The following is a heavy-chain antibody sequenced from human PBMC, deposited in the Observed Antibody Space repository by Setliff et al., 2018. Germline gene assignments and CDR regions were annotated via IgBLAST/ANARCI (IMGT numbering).Heavy chain of an antibody. D-gene: IGHD6-6*01. J-gene: IGHJ6*02. Sequence: SETLSLTCTVSGGSISSSSYYWGWIRQPPGKGLEWIGSIYYSGSTYYNPSLKSRVTISVGTSKNQFSLKLSSVTAADTAVYYCARVAQYSSSSFYYYYYGMDVWGQGTTVTVSS. CDR1: GGSISSSSYY. V-gene: IGHV4-39*07. CDR2: IYYSGST. CDR3: ARVAQYSSSSFYYYYYGMDV.